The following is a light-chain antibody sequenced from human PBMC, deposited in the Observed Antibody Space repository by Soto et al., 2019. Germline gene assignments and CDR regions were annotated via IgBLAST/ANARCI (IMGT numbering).Light chain of an antibody. Sequence: QSAPTQPASVSGSPGQTITISCTGTSSDIGSHDYVSWYQHHPGKAPKLIIYEVTNRPSGVSDRFSGSKSGSTATLTISGLQAEDEADYHCTSYTSNRALVFGTGTKLTVL. J-gene: IGLJ1*01. V-gene: IGLV2-14*01. CDR2: EVT. CDR3: TSYTSNRALV. CDR1: SSDIGSHDY.